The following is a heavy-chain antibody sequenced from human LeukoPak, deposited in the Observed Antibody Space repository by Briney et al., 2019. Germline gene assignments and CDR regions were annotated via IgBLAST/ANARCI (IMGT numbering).Heavy chain of an antibody. D-gene: IGHD1-26*01. V-gene: IGHV3-30*04. CDR3: ARGLTWELPNLFDF. J-gene: IGHJ4*02. Sequence: GGSLRLSCAASGFTFSSYAMHWVRQAPGKGLEWVAVISYDGSSKYYADSVKGRFTISRDNSKNTLYLQMSSLRAEDTAMYYCARGLTWELPNLFDFWGQGTLVTVSS. CDR2: ISYDGSSK. CDR1: GFTFSSYA.